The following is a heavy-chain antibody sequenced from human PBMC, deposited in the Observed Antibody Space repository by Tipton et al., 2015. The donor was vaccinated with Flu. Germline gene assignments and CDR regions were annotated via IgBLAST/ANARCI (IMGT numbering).Heavy chain of an antibody. J-gene: IGHJ6*02. CDR2: IYYTGST. D-gene: IGHD1-1*01. CDR1: GGSISSYY. V-gene: IGHV4-59*12. Sequence: TLSLTCTVSGGSISSYYWSWIRQPPGERLEWIGYIYYTGSTNYNPSLKSRVTISLDTSKNQFSLNLSSVTAADTAVYYCARDLWNDRRAYYYYGVDVWGQGTTVTVSS. CDR3: ARDLWNDRRAYYYYGVDV.